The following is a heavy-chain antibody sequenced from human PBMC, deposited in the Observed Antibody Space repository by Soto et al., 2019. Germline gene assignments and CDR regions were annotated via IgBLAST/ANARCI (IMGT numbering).Heavy chain of an antibody. CDR3: ATNYAYYYYYGMDV. J-gene: IGHJ6*02. CDR2: IYYSGST. Sequence: SESLSRACTVSGGSISISSYYWGLIHQPPGKGLEWIGSIYYSGSTYYNPSLKSRVTISVDTSKNQFSLKLSSVTAADTAVYYCATNYAYYYYYGMDVWGQGTTVTVSS. D-gene: IGHD4-4*01. V-gene: IGHV4-39*01. CDR1: GGSISISSYY.